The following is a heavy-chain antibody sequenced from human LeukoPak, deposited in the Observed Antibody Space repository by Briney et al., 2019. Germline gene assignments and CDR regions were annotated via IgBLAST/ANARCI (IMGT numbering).Heavy chain of an antibody. V-gene: IGHV4-38-2*02. Sequence: SETLSLTCTVSGYSISSGYYWGWIRQPPGKGLEWIGSIYHSGSTYYNPSLKSRVTISADTTNNQFSLNLTSVTAADTAVYYCARDRSYYVLDYWGQGTLVTVSS. CDR1: GYSISSGYY. CDR2: IYHSGST. CDR3: ARDRSYYVLDY. J-gene: IGHJ4*02. D-gene: IGHD3-10*02.